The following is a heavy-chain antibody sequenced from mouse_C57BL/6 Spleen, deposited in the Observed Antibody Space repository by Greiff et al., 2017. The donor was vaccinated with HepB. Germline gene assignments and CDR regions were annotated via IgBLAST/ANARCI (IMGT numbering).Heavy chain of an antibody. CDR2: IDPSDSYT. V-gene: IGHV1-69*01. CDR3: AIREDDDGSHYYAMDY. D-gene: IGHD2-4*01. Sequence: VQLQQSGAELVMPGASVKLSCKASGYTFTSYWMHWVKQRPGQGLEWIGEIDPSDSYTNYNQKFKGKSTLTVDKSSSTAYMQLSSLTSEDSAFYYCAIREDDDGSHYYAMDYWGQGTSVTVAS. J-gene: IGHJ4*01. CDR1: GYTFTSYW.